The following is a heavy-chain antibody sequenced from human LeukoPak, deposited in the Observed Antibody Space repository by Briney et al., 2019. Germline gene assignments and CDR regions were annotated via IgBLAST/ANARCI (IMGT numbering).Heavy chain of an antibody. J-gene: IGHJ6*04. CDR2: ISGSGGST. D-gene: IGHD3-10*02. CDR1: GFTFSSYA. Sequence: GGTLRLSCAASGFTFSSYAMSWVRQAPGKGLEWVSAISGSGGSTYYADSVKGRFTISRDNAKNSLYLQMNSLRAEDTAVYYCAELGITMIGGVWGKGTTVTISS. CDR3: AELGITMIGGV. V-gene: IGHV3-23*01.